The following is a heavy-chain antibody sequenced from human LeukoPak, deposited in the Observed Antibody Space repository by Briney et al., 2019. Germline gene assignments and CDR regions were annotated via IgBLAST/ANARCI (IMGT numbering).Heavy chain of an antibody. CDR2: IYGGGST. V-gene: IGHV3-53*01. J-gene: IGHJ4*02. Sequence: GGSLRLSCAASGLTVSSNYMSWVRQAPGKGLEWVSVIYGGGSTYYADSVKGRFTISRDTSKNTLNLQMNSLRAEDTAVYYCASWPGGWYGEDSWGQGTLVTVSS. CDR3: ASWPGGWYGEDS. D-gene: IGHD6-19*01. CDR1: GLTVSSNY.